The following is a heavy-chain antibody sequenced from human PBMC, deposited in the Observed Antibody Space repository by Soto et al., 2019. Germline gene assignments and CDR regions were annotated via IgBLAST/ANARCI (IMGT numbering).Heavy chain of an antibody. Sequence: PGGSLRLSCAASGFTFSSYAMSWVRQAPGKGLEWVSAISGSGGSTYYADSVKGRFTISRDRSTRAVYMELNSLRSEDTAVYYCARGGSTMIVDYYYGLVVWGQGTTVTVSS. CDR1: GFTFSSYA. V-gene: IGHV3-23*01. CDR3: ARGGSTMIVDYYYGLVV. CDR2: ISGSGGST. D-gene: IGHD3-22*01. J-gene: IGHJ6*02.